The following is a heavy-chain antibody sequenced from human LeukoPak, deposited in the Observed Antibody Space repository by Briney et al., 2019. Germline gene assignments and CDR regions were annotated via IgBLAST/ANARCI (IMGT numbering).Heavy chain of an antibody. CDR2: INHSGST. V-gene: IGHV4-34*01. CDR1: GGSFSGYY. D-gene: IGHD2-2*01. Sequence: SETLSLTCAVYGGSFSGYYWSWLRQPPGQGLEWIGEINHSGSTNYNPSHKSRVTISVDTSKNQFSLKLSSVTAADTAVYYCARGYRNIVVVPAAHFDYWGQGTLVTVSS. CDR3: ARGYRNIVVVPAAHFDY. J-gene: IGHJ4*02.